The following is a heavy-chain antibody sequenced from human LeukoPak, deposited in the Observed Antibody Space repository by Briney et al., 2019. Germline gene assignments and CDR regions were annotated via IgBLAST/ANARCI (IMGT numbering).Heavy chain of an antibody. D-gene: IGHD3-22*01. CDR3: ARDRHYDRSGYYRPRYGMDV. J-gene: IGHJ6*02. CDR2: INPNSGGT. Sequence: GASVKVSCKASGYTFTGYYMHWVRQAPGQGLEWMGWINPNSGGTNYAQKFQGRVTMTRDTSIRTAYMELSRLRSDDTAVYYCARDRHYDRSGYYRPRYGMDVWGQGTTVTVSS. CDR1: GYTFTGYY. V-gene: IGHV1-2*02.